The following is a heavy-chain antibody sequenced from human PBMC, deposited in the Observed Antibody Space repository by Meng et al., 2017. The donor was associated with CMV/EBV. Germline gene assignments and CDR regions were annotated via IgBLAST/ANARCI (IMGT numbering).Heavy chain of an antibody. Sequence: GGSLRLSCAASGFTFSDYYMSWIRQAPGKGLEWVAFIRYDGSNKYYADSVKGRFTIPRDNSKNTLYLQMNSLRAEDTAVYYCAKDRKRYCSSTSCYLGTFDYWGQGTLVTVSS. J-gene: IGHJ4*02. CDR3: AKDRKRYCSSTSCYLGTFDY. V-gene: IGHV3-30*02. CDR1: GFTFSDYY. CDR2: IRYDGSNK. D-gene: IGHD2-2*01.